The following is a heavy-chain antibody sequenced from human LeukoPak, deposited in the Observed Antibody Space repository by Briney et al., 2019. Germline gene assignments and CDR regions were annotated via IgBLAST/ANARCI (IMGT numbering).Heavy chain of an antibody. CDR3: ARGALYYDFWSGSSSPNAFDI. CDR2: ISYDGSNK. V-gene: IGHV3-30-3*01. J-gene: IGHJ3*02. Sequence: GGSLRLSCAASGFTFSSYAMHWVRQAPGKGLEWVAVISYDGSNKYYADSVKGRFTIPRDNSKNTLYLQMNSLRAEDTAVYYCARGALYYDFWSGSSSPNAFDIWGQGTMVTVSS. CDR1: GFTFSSYA. D-gene: IGHD3-3*01.